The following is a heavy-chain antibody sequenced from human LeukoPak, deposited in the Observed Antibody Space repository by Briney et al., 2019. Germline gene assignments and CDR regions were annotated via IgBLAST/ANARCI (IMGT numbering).Heavy chain of an antibody. V-gene: IGHV4-61*02. J-gene: IGHJ3*02. Sequence: SETLSLTCTVSGGSISSGSYYWSWIRQPAGKGLEWIGRIYTSGSTNYNPSLKSRVTISVDTSKNQFSLKLSSVTAADTAVYYCARGNYDSTGYYYMGDTLDIWGQGTMVTVSS. D-gene: IGHD3-22*01. CDR2: IYTSGST. CDR3: ARGNYDSTGYYYMGDTLDI. CDR1: GGSISSGSYY.